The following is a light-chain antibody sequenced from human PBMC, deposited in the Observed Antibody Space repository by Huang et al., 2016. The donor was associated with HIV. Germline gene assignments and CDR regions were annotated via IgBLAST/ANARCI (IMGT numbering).Light chain of an antibody. CDR1: QSVSSY. V-gene: IGKV3-11*01. Sequence: EIVLTQSPATLSLSPGDRATLSCRASQSVSSYLAWYQQKPGQAPRLLIYDASNRATCIPARFSGSGSGTDFTLTISSLEPEDFAVYYCQQRSNWRITFGGGTKVEIK. J-gene: IGKJ4*01. CDR2: DAS. CDR3: QQRSNWRIT.